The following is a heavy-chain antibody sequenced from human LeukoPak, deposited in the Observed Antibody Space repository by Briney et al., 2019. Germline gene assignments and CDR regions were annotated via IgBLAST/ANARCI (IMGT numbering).Heavy chain of an antibody. CDR1: GFTFSSYW. J-gene: IGHJ6*02. V-gene: IGHV3-7*01. CDR2: IKQDGSEE. Sequence: PGGSLRLSCAASGFTFSSYWMSWVRQAPGKGLEWEANIKQDGSEEYYVDSVKGRFTISRDNAKNSLYLQMNSLRAEDTAVYYCAREARTYYYYGMDVWGQGTTVTVSS. CDR3: AREARTYYYYGMDV.